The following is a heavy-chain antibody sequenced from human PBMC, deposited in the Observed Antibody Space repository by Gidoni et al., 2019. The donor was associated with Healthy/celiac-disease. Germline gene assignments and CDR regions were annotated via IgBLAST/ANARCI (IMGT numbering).Heavy chain of an antibody. V-gene: IGHV4-39*01. Sequence: QLQLQESVPGLVKPSETLSLPCTVSGGSISSSSYYWGWIRQPPGKGLEWIGSIYYSGSTYYNPSLKSRVTISVDTSKNQFSLKLSSVTAADTAVYYCARQVDIVATVYNWFDPWGQGTLVTVSS. CDR3: ARQVDIVATVYNWFDP. CDR2: IYYSGST. J-gene: IGHJ5*02. CDR1: GGSISSSSYY. D-gene: IGHD5-12*01.